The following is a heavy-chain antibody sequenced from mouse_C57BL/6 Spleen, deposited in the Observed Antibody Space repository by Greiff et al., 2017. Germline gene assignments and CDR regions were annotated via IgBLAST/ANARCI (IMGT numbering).Heavy chain of an antibody. Sequence: VQLQQPGAELVKPGASVKMSCKASGYTFTSYWITWVKQRPGQGLEWIGDIYPGSGSTNYNEKFKSKATLTVDTSSSTAYMQLISLTSEDSAVYYCARGDGYYGAMDYWGQGTSVTVSS. CDR1: GYTFTSYW. CDR3: ARGDGYYGAMDY. CDR2: IYPGSGST. D-gene: IGHD2-3*01. J-gene: IGHJ4*01. V-gene: IGHV1-55*01.